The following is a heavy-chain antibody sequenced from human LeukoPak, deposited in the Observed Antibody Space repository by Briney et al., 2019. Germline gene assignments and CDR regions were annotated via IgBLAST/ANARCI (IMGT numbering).Heavy chain of an antibody. D-gene: IGHD5-18*01. V-gene: IGHV4-59*08. J-gene: IGHJ4*02. CDR3: ARRYSYGFYFDY. CDR1: GGSISSYY. CDR2: IYYSGST. Sequence: PSETLSLTCTVSGGSISSYYWSWIRQPPGKGLEWIGYIYYSGSTNYSPSLKSRVTISVDTSKNQFSLKLSSVTAADTAVYYCARRYSYGFYFDYWGQGTLVTVSS.